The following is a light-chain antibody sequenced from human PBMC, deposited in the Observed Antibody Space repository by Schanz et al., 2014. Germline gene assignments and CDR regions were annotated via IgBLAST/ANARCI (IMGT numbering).Light chain of an antibody. J-gene: IGLJ3*02. Sequence: QSVLTQPPSASGTPGQRVTISCSGSSSNIGGHTVNWYQQLPGTAPKLLIYTNNQRPSGVPDRFSGSKSGTSASLAITGLQSEDEADYYCAAWDDSLNGLVFGGGTKVTVL. CDR2: TNN. CDR1: SSNIGGHT. V-gene: IGLV1-44*01. CDR3: AAWDDSLNGLV.